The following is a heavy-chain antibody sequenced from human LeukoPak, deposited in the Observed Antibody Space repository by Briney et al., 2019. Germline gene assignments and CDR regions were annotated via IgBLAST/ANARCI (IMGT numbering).Heavy chain of an antibody. CDR2: MNPNSGNT. CDR3: ARVDYDFWSGYRWFDP. Sequence: GASVKVSCKASGYTFTSYDINWVRQATGQGLEWMGWMNPNSGNTGYAQKFQGRVTITRNTSISTAYMELSSLRSEDTAVYYCARVDYDFWSGYRWFDPWGQGTLVTVSS. J-gene: IGHJ5*02. CDR1: GYTFTSYD. D-gene: IGHD3-3*01. V-gene: IGHV1-8*01.